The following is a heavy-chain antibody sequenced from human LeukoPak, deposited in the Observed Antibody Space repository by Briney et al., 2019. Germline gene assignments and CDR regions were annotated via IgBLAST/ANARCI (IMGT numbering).Heavy chain of an antibody. J-gene: IGHJ3*02. V-gene: IGHV3-48*02. Sequence: GGSLRLSCAASGFTFSSYRMNWVRQAPGKGLEWVSYISSSSSTIYYADSVKGRFTISRDNAKNSLDLQMNSLRDEDTAVYYCARGARAVYYDFWSGYPNAFDIWGQGTMVTVSS. D-gene: IGHD3-3*01. CDR3: ARGARAVYYDFWSGYPNAFDI. CDR1: GFTFSSYR. CDR2: ISSSSSTI.